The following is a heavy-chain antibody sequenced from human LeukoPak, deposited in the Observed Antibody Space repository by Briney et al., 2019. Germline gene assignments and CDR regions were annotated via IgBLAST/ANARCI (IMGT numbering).Heavy chain of an antibody. J-gene: IGHJ4*02. CDR3: AREVVPAAIAY. CDR1: GYTFTGVY. CDR2: INPNSGGT. Sequence: ASVKVSCKSFGYTFTGVYMHWVRQAPGQGLEVMGWINPNSGGTNYAQKFQGRVTMTRDTSISTAYMELSRLRSDDTAVYYCAREVVPAAIAYWGQGTLVTVSS. D-gene: IGHD2-2*01. V-gene: IGHV1-2*02.